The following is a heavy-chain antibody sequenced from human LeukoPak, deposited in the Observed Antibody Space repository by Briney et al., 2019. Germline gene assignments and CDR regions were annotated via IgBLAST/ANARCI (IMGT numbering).Heavy chain of an antibody. CDR3: ARGSYYYDSSGYYYKWDDAFDI. D-gene: IGHD3-22*01. CDR1: GYTFTGYY. J-gene: IGHJ3*02. CDR2: INPNSGGT. V-gene: IGHV1-2*02. Sequence: ASVKASCKASGYTFTGYYMHWVRQAPGQGLEWMGWINPNSGGTNYAQKFQGRVTMTRDTSISTAYMELSRLRSDDTAVYYCARGSYYYDSSGYYYKWDDAFDIWGQGTMVTVSS.